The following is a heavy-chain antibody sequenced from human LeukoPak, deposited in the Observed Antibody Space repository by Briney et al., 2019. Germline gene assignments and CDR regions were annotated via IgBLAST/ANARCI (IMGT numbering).Heavy chain of an antibody. CDR1: GFTVSGNY. D-gene: IGHD2-15*01. Sequence: PGGSLRLSCAASGFTVSGNYMSWVRQAPGRGLEWVSVIYTGGNTYYADSVKGRFTISRDSSKNTLYLQMNSLRGEDTAVYCCARDGRRGPDCNGGGCYFVPGQWGQGTVVTVSS. CDR2: IYTGGNT. J-gene: IGHJ4*02. V-gene: IGHV3-66*01. CDR3: ARDGRRGPDCNGGGCYFVPGQ.